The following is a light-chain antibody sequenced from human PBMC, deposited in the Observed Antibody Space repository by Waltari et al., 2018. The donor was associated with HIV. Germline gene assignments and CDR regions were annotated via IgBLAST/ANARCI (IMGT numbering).Light chain of an antibody. V-gene: IGLV3-21*02. Sequence: SYVLTQPPSVSVAPGQTARITCRGNNIGSKRVHWYQQKPGQAPVLDVHKGSDRPSGIPGRFSGANAGNPSTLTSTRVQAADEADEYCHVWDRGTDHHVFGTGTKVTVL. J-gene: IGLJ1*01. CDR2: KGS. CDR1: NIGSKR. CDR3: HVWDRGTDHHV.